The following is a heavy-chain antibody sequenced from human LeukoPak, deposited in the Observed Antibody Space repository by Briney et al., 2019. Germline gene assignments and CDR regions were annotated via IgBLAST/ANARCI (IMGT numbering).Heavy chain of an antibody. V-gene: IGHV3-48*03. CDR2: ISSSGSTI. CDR1: GFTFSSYE. CDR3: ARQYGSGSYYFGY. J-gene: IGHJ4*02. Sequence: GGSLRLSCAASGFTFSSYEMNWVRQAPGKGLEWVSYISSSGSTIYYADSVKGRFTISRDNAKNSLYLQMNSLRAEDTAVYYCARQYGSGSYYFGYWGQGTLVTVSS. D-gene: IGHD3-10*01.